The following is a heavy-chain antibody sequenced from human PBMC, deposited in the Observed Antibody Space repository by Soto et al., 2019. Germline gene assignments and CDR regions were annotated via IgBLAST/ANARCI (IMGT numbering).Heavy chain of an antibody. Sequence: QVQLVQSGAEVKKPGSSVKVSCKASGGTFSSYAISWVRQAPGQGLEWMGGIIPIFGTANYAQKFQGRVTITADESTSTAYMELSSLRSEDTAVYYCARDRVAAPPYSYYGMDVWGQGTTVTVSS. D-gene: IGHD6-6*01. CDR1: GGTFSSYA. CDR2: IIPIFGTA. V-gene: IGHV1-69*01. CDR3: ARDRVAAPPYSYYGMDV. J-gene: IGHJ6*02.